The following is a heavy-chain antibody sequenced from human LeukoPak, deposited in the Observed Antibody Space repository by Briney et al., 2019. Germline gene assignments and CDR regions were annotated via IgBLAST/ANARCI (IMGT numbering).Heavy chain of an antibody. CDR3: ARGRDGYNFLNRGEYYYFDY. J-gene: IGHJ4*02. CDR2: FYTSGST. Sequence: SETLSLTCTVSGGSISSGSYYWSWVRQPAGKGLEWIGRFYTSGSTNYNPSLKSRVTISVDTSKNQFSLKLNSVTAADTAVYYCARGRDGYNFLNRGEYYYFDYWGQGTLVTVSS. D-gene: IGHD5-24*01. CDR1: GGSISSGSYY. V-gene: IGHV4-61*02.